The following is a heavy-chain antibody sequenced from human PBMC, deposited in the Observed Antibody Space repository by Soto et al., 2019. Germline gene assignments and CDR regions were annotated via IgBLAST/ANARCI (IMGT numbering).Heavy chain of an antibody. Sequence: GGSLRLSCAASGFTFSSYGMHWVRQAPGKGLEWVAVIWYDGSNKYYADSVKGRFTISRDNSKNTLYLQMNSLRAEDTAVYYCATDTTTIVLYGMDVWGQGTTVTVSS. J-gene: IGHJ6*02. CDR2: IWYDGSNK. CDR3: ATDTTTIVLYGMDV. CDR1: GFTFSSYG. D-gene: IGHD4-4*01. V-gene: IGHV3-33*01.